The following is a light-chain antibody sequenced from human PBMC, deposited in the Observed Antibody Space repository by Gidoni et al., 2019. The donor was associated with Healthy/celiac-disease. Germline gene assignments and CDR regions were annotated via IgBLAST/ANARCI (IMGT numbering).Light chain of an antibody. CDR2: RNN. CDR1: SSNIGSNY. Sequence: QSVLTQPPSASRTPGQGVTISCSGSSSNIGSNYVYWYQQLPGTAPKLLIYRNNQRPSGVPDRFSGSKSGTSASLAISGLRSEDEADYYCAAWDDSLSGWVFGGGTKLTVL. J-gene: IGLJ3*02. V-gene: IGLV1-47*01. CDR3: AAWDDSLSGWV.